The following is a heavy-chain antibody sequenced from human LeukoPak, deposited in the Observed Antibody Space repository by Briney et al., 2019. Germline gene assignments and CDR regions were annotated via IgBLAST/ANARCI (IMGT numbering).Heavy chain of an antibody. J-gene: IGHJ6*03. D-gene: IGHD5-12*01. CDR3: AKAPPYSGSPYYYYMDV. CDR2: IQYNGTTK. CDR1: GFILKNYG. Sequence: GGSLRLSCAASGFILKNYGMHWVRQAPGKGLEWVAFIQYNGTTKDYADSVKGRCTISRDNSKNTVSLHMNSLRAEDTAVYYCAKAPPYSGSPYYYYMDVWGKGTTVTVSS. V-gene: IGHV3-30*02.